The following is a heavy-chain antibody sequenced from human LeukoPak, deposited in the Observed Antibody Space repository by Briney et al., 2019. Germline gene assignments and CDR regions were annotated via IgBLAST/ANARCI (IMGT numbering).Heavy chain of an antibody. Sequence: PGGSLRLSCAASGFTVSSYAMTCVRQAPGKGLEGVSAIGYSAGDTYYADSAKGRFTISRDFSMNTLYLQMTSLRADDTALYYCAKDDDGHHHGVDHWGQGTLVTVSS. D-gene: IGHD4-17*01. CDR1: GFTVSSYA. J-gene: IGHJ4*02. V-gene: IGHV3-23*01. CDR3: AKDDDGHHHGVDH. CDR2: IGYSAGDT.